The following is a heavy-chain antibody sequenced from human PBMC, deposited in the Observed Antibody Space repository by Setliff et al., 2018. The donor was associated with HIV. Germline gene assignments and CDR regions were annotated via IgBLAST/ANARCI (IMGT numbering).Heavy chain of an antibody. CDR2: IYYSGST. J-gene: IGHJ4*02. D-gene: IGHD6-13*01. CDR3: ARAGYNSRPYYFDY. V-gene: IGHV4-59*11. CDR1: DASISSHY. Sequence: SETLSLTCTVSDASISSHYWSWIRQPPGKGLEWIAYIYYSGSTSYNPSLKSRVTVSIDTSKNQFSLKLNSVTAADTAMYYCARAGYNSRPYYFDYWVQGTLVTVSS.